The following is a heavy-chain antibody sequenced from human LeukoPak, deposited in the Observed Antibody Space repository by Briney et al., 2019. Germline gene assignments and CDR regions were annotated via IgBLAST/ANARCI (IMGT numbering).Heavy chain of an antibody. D-gene: IGHD3-3*01. CDR3: ARALRFLEWNWFDP. Sequence: SQTLSLTCTVSGGSISSGSYYWSWIWQPAGKGLEWIGRIYTSGSTNYNPSLKSRVTISVDTSKNQFSLKLSSVTAADTAVYYCARALRFLEWNWFDPWGQGTLVTVSS. CDR1: GGSISSGSYY. CDR2: IYTSGST. V-gene: IGHV4-61*02. J-gene: IGHJ5*02.